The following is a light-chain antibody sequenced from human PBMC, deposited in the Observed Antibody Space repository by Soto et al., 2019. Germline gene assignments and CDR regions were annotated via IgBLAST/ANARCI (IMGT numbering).Light chain of an antibody. CDR3: QQYCCAPLT. J-gene: IGKJ4*01. Sequence: EIMLTQSPGTLSLSAGGGATLSFRASQTISNNYLAWYQQKPGQAPRLLIHGASSRAPGTPDRFSGSGSGTDFALTIRKLEPEDFAVYYCQQYCCAPLTFGGGTKVDI. CDR1: QTISNNY. CDR2: GAS. V-gene: IGKV3-20*01.